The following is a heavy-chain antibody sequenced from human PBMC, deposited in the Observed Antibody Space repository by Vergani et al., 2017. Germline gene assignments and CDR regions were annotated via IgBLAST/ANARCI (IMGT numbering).Heavy chain of an antibody. Sequence: QVQLQQWGAGLLKPSETLSLTCAVYGGSFSGYYWSWIRQPPGKGLEWIGEINHSGSTNYNPSIKSRVTISVDTSKNQFSLKLSSVTAADTAVYYCARGGRQWLGRTYFDYWGQGTLVTVSS. D-gene: IGHD6-19*01. CDR1: GGSFSGYY. CDR3: ARGGRQWLGRTYFDY. J-gene: IGHJ4*02. CDR2: INHSGST. V-gene: IGHV4-34*01.